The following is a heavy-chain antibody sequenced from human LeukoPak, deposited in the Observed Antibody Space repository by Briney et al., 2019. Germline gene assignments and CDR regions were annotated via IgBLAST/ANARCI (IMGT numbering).Heavy chain of an antibody. CDR3: ARGPHNRYSGSYPGVSRYYYMDV. CDR2: MNPNSGNT. J-gene: IGHJ6*03. D-gene: IGHD1-26*01. CDR1: GYTFTSYD. V-gene: IGHV1-8*01. Sequence: AASVKVSCKASGYTFTSYDINWVRQATGQGLEWMGWMNPNSGNTGYAQKFQGRVTMTRNTSISTAYMELSSLRSEDTAVYYCARGPHNRYSGSYPGVSRYYYMDVWGKGTTVTISS.